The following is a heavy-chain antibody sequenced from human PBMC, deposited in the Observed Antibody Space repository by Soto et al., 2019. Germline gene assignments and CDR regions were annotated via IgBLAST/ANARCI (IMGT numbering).Heavy chain of an antibody. Sequence: SETLSLTCTFSGGSISSYYWSWIRQPPGKGLEWIGYIYYSGSTNYNPSLKSRVTISVDTSKNQFSLKLSSVTAADTAVYYCARVGWAIAVAGSGWFDPWGQGTLVTVSS. J-gene: IGHJ5*02. CDR2: IYYSGST. CDR3: ARVGWAIAVAGSGWFDP. V-gene: IGHV4-59*01. D-gene: IGHD6-19*01. CDR1: GGSISSYY.